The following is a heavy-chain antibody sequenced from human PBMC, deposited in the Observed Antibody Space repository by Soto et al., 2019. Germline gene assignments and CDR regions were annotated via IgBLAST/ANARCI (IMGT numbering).Heavy chain of an antibody. CDR1: GFTFSSYA. J-gene: IGHJ5*02. D-gene: IGHD6-13*01. CDR3: ARDSSSWYAPNWFDP. V-gene: IGHV3-30-3*01. CDR2: ISYDGSNK. Sequence: QVQLVESGGGVVQPGRSLILSCAASGFTFSSYAMHWVRQAPGKGLEWVAVISYDGSNKYYADSVKGRFTISRDNSKNTLYLQMNSLRAEDTAVYYCARDSSSWYAPNWFDPWGQGTLVTVSS.